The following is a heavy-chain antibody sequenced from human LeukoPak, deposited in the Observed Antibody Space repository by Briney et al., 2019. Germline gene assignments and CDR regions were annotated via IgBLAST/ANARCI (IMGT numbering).Heavy chain of an antibody. CDR2: IIPIFGTA. Sequence: ASEKVSCKASGGTFSSYAISWVRQAPGQGLEWMGGIIPIFGTANYAQKFQGRVTITADESTSTAYMELSSQRSEDTAVYYCARTQGVYYGGNSGAFDIWGQGTMVTVSS. CDR1: GGTFSSYA. CDR3: ARTQGVYYGGNSGAFDI. V-gene: IGHV1-69*13. D-gene: IGHD4-23*01. J-gene: IGHJ3*02.